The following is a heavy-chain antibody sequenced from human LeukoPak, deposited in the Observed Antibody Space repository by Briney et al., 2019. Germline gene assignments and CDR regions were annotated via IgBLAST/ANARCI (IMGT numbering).Heavy chain of an antibody. V-gene: IGHV1-69*04. CDR1: GGTFSSYA. Sequence: SVKVSCKASGGTFSSYAISWVRQAPGQGLEWMGRIIPILGIANYAQKFQGRVTITADKSTSTAYMELSSLRSEDTAVYYCATYYYDSSGTDAWPYFDYWGQGTLVTASS. D-gene: IGHD3-22*01. J-gene: IGHJ4*02. CDR3: ATYYYDSSGTDAWPYFDY. CDR2: IIPILGIA.